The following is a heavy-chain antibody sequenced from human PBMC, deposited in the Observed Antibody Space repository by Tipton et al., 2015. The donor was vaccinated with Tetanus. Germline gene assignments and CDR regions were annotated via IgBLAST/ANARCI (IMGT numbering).Heavy chain of an antibody. CDR3: AKLKSRGDSSAIEH. CDR2: VSASGNT. V-gene: IGHV3-23*01. D-gene: IGHD2-21*02. CDR1: GFLISSYA. J-gene: IGHJ4*02. Sequence: GSLRLSCAGSGFLISSYAMNWVRQVPGEGLEWVSGVSASGNTNYADSADGRFTISRDNAKNTMYLQMNSLRAEDTATYYCAKLKSRGDSSAIEHWGQGTLVTVSS.